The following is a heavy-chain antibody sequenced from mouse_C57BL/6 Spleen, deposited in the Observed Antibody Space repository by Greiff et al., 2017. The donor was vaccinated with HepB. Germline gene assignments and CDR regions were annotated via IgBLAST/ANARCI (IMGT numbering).Heavy chain of an antibody. J-gene: IGHJ3*01. CDR2: IYPGDGDT. D-gene: IGHD2-1*01. CDR1: GYAFSSSW. CDR3: ARLDGNPSWFAY. Sequence: VQLQQSGPELVKPGASVKISCKASGYAFSSSWMNWVKQRPGKGLEWIGRIYPGDGDTNYNGKFKGKATLTADKSSSTAYMQLSSLTSEDSAVYFCARLDGNPSWFAYWGQGTLVTVSA. V-gene: IGHV1-82*01.